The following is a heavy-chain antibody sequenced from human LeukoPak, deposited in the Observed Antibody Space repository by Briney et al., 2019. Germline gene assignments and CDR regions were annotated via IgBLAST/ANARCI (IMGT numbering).Heavy chain of an antibody. Sequence: SSETLSLTCTVSGGSISSYYWSWIRQPPGKGLEWIGYICYSGSTNYNPSLKSRVTISVDTSKNQFSLKLSSVTAADTAVYYCASLLLGSGWYPDAFDIWGQGTMVTVSS. CDR1: GGSISSYY. CDR2: ICYSGST. CDR3: ASLLLGSGWYPDAFDI. D-gene: IGHD6-19*01. V-gene: IGHV4-59*01. J-gene: IGHJ3*02.